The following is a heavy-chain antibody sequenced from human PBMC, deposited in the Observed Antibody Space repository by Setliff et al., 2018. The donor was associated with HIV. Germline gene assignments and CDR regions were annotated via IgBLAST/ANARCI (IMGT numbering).Heavy chain of an antibody. CDR1: GGSFSGYY. J-gene: IGHJ4*02. V-gene: IGHV4-34*01. Sequence: SETLSLTCAVYGGSFSGYYWSWIRQPPGKGLEWIGEINHSGSTNYNPSLKSRVTISVDTSKNQFSLKLSSVTAADTAVYYCARGGPFYNWNYTFDYWGQGTLVTVSS. CDR2: INHSGST. CDR3: ARGGPFYNWNYTFDY. D-gene: IGHD1-7*01.